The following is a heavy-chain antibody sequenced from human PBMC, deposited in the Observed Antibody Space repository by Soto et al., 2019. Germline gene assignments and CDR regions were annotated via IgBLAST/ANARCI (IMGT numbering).Heavy chain of an antibody. V-gene: IGHV3-33*01. CDR3: ARANRIYCSGGSCPGGWFDP. Sequence: GGSLRLSCAASGFTFSSYGMHWVRQAPGKGLEWVAVIWYDGSNKYYADSVKGRFTISRDNSKNTLYLQMNSLRAEDTAVYYCARANRIYCSGGSCPGGWFDPWGQGTLVTVSS. CDR1: GFTFSSYG. CDR2: IWYDGSNK. J-gene: IGHJ5*02. D-gene: IGHD2-15*01.